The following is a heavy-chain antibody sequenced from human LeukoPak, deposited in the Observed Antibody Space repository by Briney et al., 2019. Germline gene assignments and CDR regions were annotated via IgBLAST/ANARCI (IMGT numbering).Heavy chain of an antibody. J-gene: IGHJ4*02. CDR2: IYHSGST. CDR3: ARGRRDFDY. CDR1: GGSISSGGYS. V-gene: IGHV4-30-2*01. Sequence: PSQTPSLTCAVSGGSISSGGYSWSWIRQPPGKGLEWIGYIYHSGSTYYNPSLKSRVTISVDRSKNQFSLKLSSVTAADTAVYYCARGRRDFDYWGQGTLVTVSS.